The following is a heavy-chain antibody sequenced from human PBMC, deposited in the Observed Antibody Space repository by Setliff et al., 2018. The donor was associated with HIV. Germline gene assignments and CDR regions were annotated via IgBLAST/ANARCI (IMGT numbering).Heavy chain of an antibody. Sequence: TSETLSLTCTVSGGSISSYYWSWIRQPPGKGLEWIGYIYTSGSTNYNPSLKSRVTISVDTSKNQFSLKLNSVTAADTAVYYCARSPPTTFWSGYTYYYYMDVWGKGTTVTVSS. CDR2: IYTSGST. J-gene: IGHJ6*03. V-gene: IGHV4-59*01. CDR3: ARSPPTTFWSGYTYYYYMDV. CDR1: GGSISSYY. D-gene: IGHD3-3*01.